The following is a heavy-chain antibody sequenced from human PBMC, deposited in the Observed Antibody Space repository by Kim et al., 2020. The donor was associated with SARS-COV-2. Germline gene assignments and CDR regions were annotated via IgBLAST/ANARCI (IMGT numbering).Heavy chain of an antibody. Sequence: YNPSHKIRVTISVDTSKIQFSLKLSSVTAADTAVYYCARPEIYSSGWFDYWGQETLVTVSS. CDR3: ARPEIYSSGWFDY. D-gene: IGHD6-19*01. J-gene: IGHJ4*02. V-gene: IGHV4-39*01.